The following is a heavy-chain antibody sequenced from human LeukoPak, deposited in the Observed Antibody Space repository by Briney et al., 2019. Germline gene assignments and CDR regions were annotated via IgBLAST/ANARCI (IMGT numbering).Heavy chain of an antibody. J-gene: IGHJ4*02. CDR3: ARGRSTGDFDY. CDR1: GGSFSGYY. Sequence: PSETLSLTCAVHGGSFSGYYWSWIRQPPGKGLEWIGEINHSGSTNYNPSLKSRVTISVDTSKNQFSLKLSSVTAADTAVYYCARGRSTGDFDYWGQGTLVTVSS. CDR2: INHSGST. D-gene: IGHD1-14*01. V-gene: IGHV4-34*01.